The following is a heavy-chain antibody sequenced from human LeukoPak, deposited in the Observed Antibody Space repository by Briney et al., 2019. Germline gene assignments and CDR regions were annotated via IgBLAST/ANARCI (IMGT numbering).Heavy chain of an antibody. CDR2: ISGSGGST. J-gene: IGHJ4*02. CDR1: GFTFSSYA. D-gene: IGHD3-9*01. Sequence: GGSLRLSCAASGFTFSSYAMSWVRQAPGKGLEWVSAISGSGGSTYYADSVKGRFTISRDNSKNTLYLQMNSLRAEDTAVYYCARDSRYFDWSSPDYWGQGTLVTVSS. CDR3: ARDSRYFDWSSPDY. V-gene: IGHV3-23*01.